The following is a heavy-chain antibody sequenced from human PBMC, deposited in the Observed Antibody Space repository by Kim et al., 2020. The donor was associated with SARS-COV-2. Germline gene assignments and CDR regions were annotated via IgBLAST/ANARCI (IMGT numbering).Heavy chain of an antibody. CDR3: ARSRIAVAGTQYYYYYG. CDR2: ISYDGSTK. V-gene: IGHV3-30*04. D-gene: IGHD6-19*01. J-gene: IGHJ6*01. CDR1: GFTFSSYA. Sequence: GGSLRLSCAASGFTFSSYAMNWVRQAPGKGLEWVAVISYDGSTKYYADSVKGRFTISRDNSKNTLYLQMNSLRAEDTAVYYCARSRIAVAGTQYYYYYG.